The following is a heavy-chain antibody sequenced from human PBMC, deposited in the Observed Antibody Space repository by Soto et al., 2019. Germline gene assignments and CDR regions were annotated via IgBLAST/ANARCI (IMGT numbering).Heavy chain of an antibody. CDR2: ISGSGGST. CDR1: GGTVISDA. V-gene: IGHV3-23*01. CDR3: AKWGGGRNTPDYSCYYGLDV. Sequence: PACSRRLTGASSGGTVISDAMTCSRKAPGKWRVWVSAISGSGGSTYYADSVKGRFTISRDNSKNTLYLQMNSLRAEDTAVYYCAKWGGGRNTPDYSCYYGLDVWGTGPPVTAS. D-gene: IGHD3-16*01. J-gene: IGHJ6*04.